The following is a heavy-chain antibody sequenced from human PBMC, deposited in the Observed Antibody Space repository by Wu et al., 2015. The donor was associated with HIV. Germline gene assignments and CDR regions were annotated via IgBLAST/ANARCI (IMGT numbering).Heavy chain of an antibody. CDR2: IYYSGRI. CDR3: VRSTYYSESSDSATFYSDF. J-gene: IGHJ4*02. V-gene: IGHV4-38-2*01. Sequence: QVQLQESGPRLVKPSETLSLTCAVSGYSISRGYYWGWIRQPPGKGLEWIGNIYYSGRIHFNPSLKSRLTISVDTSKNHFSLKLNSVTAADTAVYYCVRSTYYSESSDSATFYSDFWGQGTLVIVSS. CDR1: GYSISRGYY. D-gene: IGHD3-22*01.